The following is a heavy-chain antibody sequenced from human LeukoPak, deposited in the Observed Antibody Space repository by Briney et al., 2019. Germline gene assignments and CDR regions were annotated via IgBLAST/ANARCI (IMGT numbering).Heavy chain of an antibody. V-gene: IGHV3-23*01. J-gene: IGHJ2*01. Sequence: GGSLRLSCAASGFTFNSYSMGWVRQAPGQGLEWVSAVSGSAYSKYYVDSVKGRFTISRDNSKNTLYLQMNSLRAEDTAVYYCASLGIATGSWYFDLWGRGTLVTVSS. CDR1: GFTFNSYS. CDR3: ASLGIATGSWYFDL. CDR2: VSGSAYSK. D-gene: IGHD1-14*01.